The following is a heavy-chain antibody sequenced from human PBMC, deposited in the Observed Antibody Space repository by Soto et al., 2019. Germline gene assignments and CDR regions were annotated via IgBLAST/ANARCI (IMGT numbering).Heavy chain of an antibody. Sequence: SETLSLTCTVSGGSISSGDYYWSWIRQPPGKGLEWIGYIYYSGSTYYNPSLKSRVTISVDTSKNQFSLKLSSVTAADTAVYYCASTLRGWNYAPHFQHWGQGTLVTV. D-gene: IGHD1-7*01. CDR3: ASTLRGWNYAPHFQH. J-gene: IGHJ1*01. CDR2: IYYSGST. V-gene: IGHV4-30-4*08. CDR1: GGSISSGDYY.